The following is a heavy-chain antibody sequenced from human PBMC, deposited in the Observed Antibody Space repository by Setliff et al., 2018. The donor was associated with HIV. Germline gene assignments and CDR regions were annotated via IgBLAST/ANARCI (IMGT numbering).Heavy chain of an antibody. CDR3: ASLSYSGSYFPPYFDL. J-gene: IGHJ2*01. CDR2: ISNSGST. Sequence: KTSETLSLTCTVFGGSISDHDWFWIRQSPGKGLEWIGYISNSGSTKYNPSLKNRVTLSMHTSKNRFSLKVNSVTAADTAVYFCASLSYSGSYFPPYFDLWGRGTLVTVSS. V-gene: IGHV4-59*11. D-gene: IGHD1-26*01. CDR1: GGSISDHD.